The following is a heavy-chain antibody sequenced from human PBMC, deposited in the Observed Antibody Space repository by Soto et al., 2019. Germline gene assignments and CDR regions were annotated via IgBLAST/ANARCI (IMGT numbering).Heavy chain of an antibody. CDR2: IIPIFSTT. CDR3: ARDGGSDGYFGNWLDP. Sequence: QVQLVQSGAEVKKPGSSVKVSCKASGGTFSNYAITWVRQAPGQGLEWVGRIIPIFSTTNVAQKFQGRVTITAAESPTTAYMELSGLRSEATAVYYCARDGGSDGYFGNWLDPWGQGTLVTVSS. J-gene: IGHJ5*02. D-gene: IGHD2-15*01. CDR1: GGTFSNYA. V-gene: IGHV1-69*15.